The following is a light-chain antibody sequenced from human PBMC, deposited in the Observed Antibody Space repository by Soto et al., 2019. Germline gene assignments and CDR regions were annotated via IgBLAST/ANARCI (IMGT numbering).Light chain of an antibody. CDR2: DAS. CDR3: QQRSNWPIT. J-gene: IGKJ5*01. CDR1: QSISSY. Sequence: EIVLTQSPATLSLSPGERATLSCRASQSISSYLAWYQQKPGQAPRLLIYDASNRAPGIPARFSGSGSATEFTLTISSLEPEDLATYYCQQRSNWPITFGQGTGLELK. V-gene: IGKV3-11*01.